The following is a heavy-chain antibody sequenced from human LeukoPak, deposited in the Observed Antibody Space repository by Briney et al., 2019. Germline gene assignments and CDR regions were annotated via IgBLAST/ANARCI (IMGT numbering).Heavy chain of an antibody. V-gene: IGHV3-48*03. J-gene: IGHJ6*02. CDR3: ARVGLSAMIVVVTPYGMDV. D-gene: IGHD3-22*01. Sequence: GGSLRLPCAASGFTFSSYEMNWVRQAPGKGLEWVSYISSSGSTIYYADSVKGRFTISGDNAKNSLYLQMNSLRAEDTAVYYCARVGLSAMIVVVTPYGMDVWGQGTTVTVSS. CDR1: GFTFSSYE. CDR2: ISSSGSTI.